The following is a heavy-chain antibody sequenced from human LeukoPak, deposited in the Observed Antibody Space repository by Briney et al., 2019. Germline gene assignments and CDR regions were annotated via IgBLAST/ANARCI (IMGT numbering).Heavy chain of an antibody. Sequence: GRSLRLSCAASKFTFSTYAMHWVRQAPGKGLEWVSIISYDGSYKYYADSVKGRFTISRDNSKSTLFLQMNSLGAEDTAVYYCARRSRDGWYFDYWGQGTLVTVSS. CDR2: ISYDGSYK. D-gene: IGHD5-24*01. J-gene: IGHJ4*02. V-gene: IGHV3-30*04. CDR1: KFTFSTYA. CDR3: ARRSRDGWYFDY.